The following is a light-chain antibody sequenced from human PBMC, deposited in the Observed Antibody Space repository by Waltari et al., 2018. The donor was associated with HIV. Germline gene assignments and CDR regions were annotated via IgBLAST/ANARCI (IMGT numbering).Light chain of an antibody. V-gene: IGLV2-14*03. CDR2: DVS. CDR3: SSYTTGSNLI. J-gene: IGLJ2*01. Sequence: QSALTQPASVSGSPGQSITISRTGTSSDIGGYNYVSWYQQHPGKASKLMIYDVSNRPSAVSNRLSGSTSCNTASLTTSGLQAADVADYYCSSYTTGSNLIFGGGTKLTVL. CDR1: SSDIGGYNY.